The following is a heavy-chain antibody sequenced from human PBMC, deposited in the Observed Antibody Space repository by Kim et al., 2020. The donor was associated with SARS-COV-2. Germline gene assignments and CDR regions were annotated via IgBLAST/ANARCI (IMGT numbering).Heavy chain of an antibody. CDR3: ATSAAGTHHSGY. V-gene: IGHV1-24*01. Sequence: ASVKVSCKVSGYTLTELSMHWVRQAPGKGLEWMGGFDPEDGETIYAQKFQGRVTMTEDTSTDTAYMELSSLRSEDTAVYYCATSAAGTHHSGYWGQGTLVTVSS. CDR1: GYTLTELS. J-gene: IGHJ4*02. CDR2: FDPEDGET. D-gene: IGHD6-13*01.